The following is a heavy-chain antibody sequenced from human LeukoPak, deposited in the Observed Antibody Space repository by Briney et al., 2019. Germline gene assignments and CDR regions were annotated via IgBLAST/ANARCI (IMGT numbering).Heavy chain of an antibody. Sequence: VASVKVSCKASGGTFSSYAISWVRQAPGQGLEWMGRIIPILGIANYAQKFQGRVTITADKSTSTAYMELSSLRSEDTAVYYCARSVGIVVVTAMPYFDYWGREPWSPSPQ. CDR3: ARSVGIVVVTAMPYFDY. D-gene: IGHD2-21*02. V-gene: IGHV1-69*04. CDR2: IIPILGIA. CDR1: GGTFSSYA. J-gene: IGHJ4*02.